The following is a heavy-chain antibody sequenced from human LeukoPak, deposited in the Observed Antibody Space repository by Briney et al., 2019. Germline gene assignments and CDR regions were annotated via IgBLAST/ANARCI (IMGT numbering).Heavy chain of an antibody. Sequence: SETLSLTCAVYGGSFSGYYWSWIRQPPGKGLGWIGETNHSGSTNYNPSLKSRVTISVDTSKNQFSLKLSSVTAADTAVYYCARGSRSGGNDYWGQGTLVTVSS. CDR2: TNHSGST. V-gene: IGHV4-34*01. CDR1: GGSFSGYY. J-gene: IGHJ4*02. D-gene: IGHD2-15*01. CDR3: ARGSRSGGNDY.